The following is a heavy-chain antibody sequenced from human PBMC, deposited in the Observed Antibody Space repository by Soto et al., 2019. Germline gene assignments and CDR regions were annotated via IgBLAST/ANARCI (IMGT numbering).Heavy chain of an antibody. D-gene: IGHD3-9*01. V-gene: IGHV4-4*07. J-gene: IGHJ2*01. CDR2: IYTSGST. CDR1: GGSISSYY. CDR3: ARSHYDILTGYPSGWYFDL. Sequence: QVQLQESGPGLVKPSETLSLTCTVSGGSISSYYWSWIRQPAGKGLEWIGRIYTSGSTNYNPSLKSRVTMSVDTSKNQFSLKLSSVTAADTPVYYCARSHYDILTGYPSGWYFDLWGRGTLVTVSS.